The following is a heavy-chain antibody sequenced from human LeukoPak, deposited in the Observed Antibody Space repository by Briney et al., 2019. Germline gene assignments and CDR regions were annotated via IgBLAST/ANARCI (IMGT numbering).Heavy chain of an antibody. CDR1: GGSISSYY. V-gene: IGHV4-4*07. J-gene: IGHJ6*03. CDR2: IYTSGST. Sequence: SETLSLTCTVSGGSISSYYWSWIRQPAGKGLEWIRRIYTSGSTNYNPSLKSRVTMSVDTSKNQFSLKLSSVTAADTAVYYCARLGIVVVPAAISAGQDYYYYYYMDVWGKGTTVTVSS. CDR3: ARLGIVVVPAAISAGQDYYYYYYMDV. D-gene: IGHD2-2*03.